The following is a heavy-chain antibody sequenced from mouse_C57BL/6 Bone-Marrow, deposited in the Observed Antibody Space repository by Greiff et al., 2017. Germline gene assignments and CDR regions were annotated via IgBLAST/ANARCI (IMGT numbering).Heavy chain of an antibody. J-gene: IGHJ4*01. Sequence: VQLQQSGPVLVKPGASVKMSCKASGYTFTDYYMNWVKQSHGKSLEWIGVINPYNGGTSYNQKFKGKATLTVDKSSSTAYMELNSLTSEDSAVYYCARSKRDYYAMDYWGLGTSVTVSS. V-gene: IGHV1-19*01. CDR1: GYTFTDYY. CDR2: INPYNGGT. CDR3: ARSKRDYYAMDY.